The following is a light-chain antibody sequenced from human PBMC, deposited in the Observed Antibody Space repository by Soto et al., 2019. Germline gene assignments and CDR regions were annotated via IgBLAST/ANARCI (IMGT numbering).Light chain of an antibody. Sequence: NVLTQSPGTLSLSHGERATLSCRAIQSISGSYLAWYQQKPGQAPRLLIYAASSRATGIPDRFSGSGSGTDFTLTISRLEPEDFAVYYCQQRSNWPPITFGQGTRLEIK. V-gene: IGKV3D-20*02. J-gene: IGKJ5*01. CDR1: QSISGSY. CDR3: QQRSNWPPIT. CDR2: AAS.